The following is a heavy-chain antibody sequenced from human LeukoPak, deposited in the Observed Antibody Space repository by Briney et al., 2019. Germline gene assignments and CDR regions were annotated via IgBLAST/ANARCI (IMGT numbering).Heavy chain of an antibody. CDR3: AKRSVGYCSGGSCHHYYYYYGMDV. Sequence: PGGSLRLSCAASGFTFSSYAMSWVRQAPGKGLEWVSAISGSGGSTYYADSVKGRFTISRDNSKNTLYLQMNSLRAEDTAVYYCAKRSVGYCSGGSCHHYYYYYGMDVWGQGTTVTVSS. D-gene: IGHD2-15*01. J-gene: IGHJ6*02. V-gene: IGHV3-23*01. CDR2: ISGSGGST. CDR1: GFTFSSYA.